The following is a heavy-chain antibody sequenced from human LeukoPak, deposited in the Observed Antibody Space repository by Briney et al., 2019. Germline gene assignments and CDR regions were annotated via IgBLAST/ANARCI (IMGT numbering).Heavy chain of an antibody. Sequence: GESLKISCKGSGYSFTSYWIGWVRQMTGKGLEWMGIIYPGDSDTRYSPSFQGQVTISADKSISTAYLQWSSVKASDTAMYYCARSSSSSWFDYWGQGILVTVSS. CDR1: GYSFTSYW. V-gene: IGHV5-51*01. CDR3: ARSSSSSWFDY. D-gene: IGHD6-6*01. CDR2: IYPGDSDT. J-gene: IGHJ4*02.